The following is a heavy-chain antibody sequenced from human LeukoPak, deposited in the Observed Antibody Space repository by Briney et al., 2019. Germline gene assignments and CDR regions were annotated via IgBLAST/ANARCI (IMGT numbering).Heavy chain of an antibody. D-gene: IGHD1-14*01. Sequence: PGGSLRLSCAASGFTFSSYEMNWVRQAPGKGLEWVSFIYSDNTHYSDSVKGRFTISRDNSKNTLYLQMNSLRAEDTAVYYCAKATGYLLWGQGTLVTVSS. CDR2: IYSDNT. V-gene: IGHV3-53*01. CDR3: AKATGYLL. CDR1: GFTFSSYE. J-gene: IGHJ4*02.